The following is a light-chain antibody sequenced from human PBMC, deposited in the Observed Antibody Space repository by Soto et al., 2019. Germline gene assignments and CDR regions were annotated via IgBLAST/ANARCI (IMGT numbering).Light chain of an antibody. V-gene: IGKV3-20*01. CDR3: QQYGSSQWT. J-gene: IGKJ1*01. CDR1: QSVSSSY. Sequence: IVLTQSPGTLSLSPGERATLSCRASQSVSSSYLAWYQQKPGQAPRLLIYGASSRATGIPDRFSGGGSGTDFTLTISRLEPEDFAVYYCQQYGSSQWTFGQGTKVDIK. CDR2: GAS.